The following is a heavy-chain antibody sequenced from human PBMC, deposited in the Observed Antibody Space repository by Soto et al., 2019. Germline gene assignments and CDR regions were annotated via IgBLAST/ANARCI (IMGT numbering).Heavy chain of an antibody. V-gene: IGHV3-23*01. CDR3: ARRV. CDR1: GFTFSNYP. CDR2: ISAGGDST. J-gene: IGHJ4*02. Sequence: GGSLRLSCATSGFTFSNYPMNCVRQAPGKGLECVSCISAGGDSTYYADSVKGRFTIFRDNSKNSVYLQMNSRRAEDAAVYYCARRVWGQGTLVNVSS.